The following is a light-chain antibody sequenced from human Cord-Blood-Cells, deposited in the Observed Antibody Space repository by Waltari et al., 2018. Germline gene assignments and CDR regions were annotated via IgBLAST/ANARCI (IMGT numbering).Light chain of an antibody. J-gene: IGKJ1*01. Sequence: DIQTTQLPFSLSASVGDRVTITCRASQGISNSLAWYQQKPVKVPKLLIYAASTLQSGVPARFSCSGSGTDFTLTISSLQPEDVATYYCQKYNSAPWTFGQGTKVEIK. CDR2: AAS. CDR1: QGISNS. CDR3: QKYNSAPWT. V-gene: IGKV1-27*01.